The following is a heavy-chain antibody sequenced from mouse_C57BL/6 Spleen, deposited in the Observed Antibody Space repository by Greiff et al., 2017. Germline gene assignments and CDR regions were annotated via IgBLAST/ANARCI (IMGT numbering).Heavy chain of an antibody. Sequence: EVKLMESGGGLVKPGGSLKLSCAASGFTFSSYAMSWVRQTPEKRLEWVATISDGGSYTYYPDNVKGRFTISRDNAKNNLYLQMSQLKSEDTAMYYRARVYDYDGWFAYWGQGTLVTVSA. J-gene: IGHJ3*01. V-gene: IGHV5-4*03. CDR3: ARVYDYDGWFAY. CDR1: GFTFSSYA. CDR2: ISDGGSYT. D-gene: IGHD2-4*01.